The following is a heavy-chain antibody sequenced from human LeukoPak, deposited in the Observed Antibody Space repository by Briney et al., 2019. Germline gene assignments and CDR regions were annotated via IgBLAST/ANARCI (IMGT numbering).Heavy chain of an antibody. CDR3: ARERDTAMARPLDV. Sequence: SETLSLTCTVSGGSISSYYWSWIRQPAGKGLEWIGRIYTSGSTNYNSSLKSRVTMSVDTSKNQFSLKLSSVTAADTAVYYCARERDTAMARPLDVWGKGTTVTVSS. CDR1: GGSISSYY. D-gene: IGHD5-18*01. V-gene: IGHV4-4*07. J-gene: IGHJ6*04. CDR2: IYTSGST.